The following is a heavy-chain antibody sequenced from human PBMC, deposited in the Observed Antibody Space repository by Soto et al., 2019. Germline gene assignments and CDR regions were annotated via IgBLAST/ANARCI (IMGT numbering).Heavy chain of an antibody. V-gene: IGHV1-69*12. J-gene: IGHJ3*02. CDR1: GATLDTFINFG. CDR3: ARGEATKLVVVMYDAVEM. Sequence: QVQLVQSGAEVKKPGSSVKVSCKASGATLDTFINFGITWVRRAPGQGLEWMGGIIPVFGTAHYAQKYQGRPTISADGPTRTAYMELSSLTSEDTAGYYCARGEATKLVVVMYDAVEMWGQGTMVTVSS. CDR2: IIPVFGTA. D-gene: IGHD3-22*01.